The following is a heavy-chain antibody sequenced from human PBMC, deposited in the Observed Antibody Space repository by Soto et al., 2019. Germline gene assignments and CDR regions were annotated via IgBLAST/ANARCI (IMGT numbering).Heavy chain of an antibody. D-gene: IGHD3-22*01. J-gene: IGHJ4*02. V-gene: IGHV3-15*07. CDR1: SVSNAW. CDR3: TTWQVVVHY. CDR2: IKSKTDGGTT. Sequence: SVSNAWMNWVRQAPGKGLEWVGRIKSKTDGGTTDYAAPVKGRFTISRDDSKNTLYLQMNSRKTEDTAVYYCTTWQVVVHYWGQGTLVTVSS.